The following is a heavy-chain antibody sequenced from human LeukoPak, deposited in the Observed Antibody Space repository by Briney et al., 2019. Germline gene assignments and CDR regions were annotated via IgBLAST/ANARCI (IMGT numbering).Heavy chain of an antibody. D-gene: IGHD2-15*01. CDR1: GFTVGSNY. V-gene: IGHV3-66*02. CDR3: AKDPAGYCSGGSCYSGWFDP. Sequence: GGSLRLSCAASGFTVGSNYMNWVRQAPGKGFEWVSSIYSGGSTDYADSVKGRFTISRDSSKNTVYLQMNSLRAEDTAVYYCAKDPAGYCSGGSCYSGWFDPWGQGTLVTVSS. J-gene: IGHJ5*02. CDR2: IYSGGST.